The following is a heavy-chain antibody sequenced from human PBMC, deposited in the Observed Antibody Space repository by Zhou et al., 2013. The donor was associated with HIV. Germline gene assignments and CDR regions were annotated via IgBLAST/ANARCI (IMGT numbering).Heavy chain of an antibody. D-gene: IGHD7-27*01. CDR2: INPTDGRT. Sequence: QVQLVQSGAEVKKPGSSVKVSCKASGGTFSSYAISWVRQTPGQGLEWLGVINPTDGRTTVAQKFDGRVTMTTDTSTSTAYMELRSLKSDDTAVYYCARDGVDKLGFDYWGRGNPGHRLL. J-gene: IGHJ4*02. V-gene: IGHV1-69*06. CDR1: GGTFSSYA. CDR3: ARDGVDKLGFDY.